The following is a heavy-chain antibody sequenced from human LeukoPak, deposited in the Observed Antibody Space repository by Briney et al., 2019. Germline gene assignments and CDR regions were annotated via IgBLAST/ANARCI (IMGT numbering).Heavy chain of an antibody. CDR2: LSANGGDT. CDR1: GFTFSTYA. Sequence: SGGSLRLSCAASGFTFSTYAMSWVRQAPGKGLEWVSALSANGGDTYYADSVKGRFTISRDNAKNSLYLQMNSLRAEDTAVYFCARGPGAGYGTSWFAYWGQGTLVTVSS. D-gene: IGHD6-13*01. V-gene: IGHV3-23*01. J-gene: IGHJ4*02. CDR3: ARGPGAGYGTSWFAY.